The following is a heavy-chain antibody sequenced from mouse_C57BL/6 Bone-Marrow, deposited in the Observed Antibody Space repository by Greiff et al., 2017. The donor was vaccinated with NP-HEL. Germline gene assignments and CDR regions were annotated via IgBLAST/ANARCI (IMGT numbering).Heavy chain of an antibody. J-gene: IGHJ2*01. CDR1: GFTFSNYW. D-gene: IGHD2-4*01. CDR2: IRLKSDNYAT. Sequence: EVKLVESGGGLVQPGGSMKLSCVASGFTFSNYWMNWVRQSPEKGLEWVAQIRLKSDNYATHYAESVKGRFTISRDDSKSSVYLQMNNLRAEDTGIYYCTRDYDKDYWGQGTTLTVSS. CDR3: TRDYDKDY. V-gene: IGHV6-3*01.